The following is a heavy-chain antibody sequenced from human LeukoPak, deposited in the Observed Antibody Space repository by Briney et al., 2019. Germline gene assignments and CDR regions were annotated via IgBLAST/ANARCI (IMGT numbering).Heavy chain of an antibody. CDR3: ARPRVVAATVDAFDI. V-gene: IGHV1-69*13. CDR2: IIPIFGTA. J-gene: IGHJ3*02. CDR1: GGTFSSYA. Sequence: ASVKVSCKASGGTFSSYALSWVRQVPGQGLEWMGGIIPIFGTANYAQKFQGRVTITADESTSTAYMELSSLRSEDTAVYYCARPRVVAATVDAFDIWGQGTMVTVSS. D-gene: IGHD2-15*01.